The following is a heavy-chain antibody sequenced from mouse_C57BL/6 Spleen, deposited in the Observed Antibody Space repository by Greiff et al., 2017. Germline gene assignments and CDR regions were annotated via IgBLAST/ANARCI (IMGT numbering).Heavy chain of an antibody. CDR2: ISSGGDYI. D-gene: IGHD2-5*01. V-gene: IGHV5-9-1*02. CDR1: GFTFSSYA. J-gene: IGHJ3*01. CDR3: TRDGDYSNWFAY. Sequence: EVKVVESGEGLVKPGGSLKLSCAASGFTFSSYAMSWVRQTPEKRLEWVAYISSGGDYIYYADTVKGRFTISRDNARNTLYLQMSSLKSEDTAMYYCTRDGDYSNWFAYWGQGTLVTVSA.